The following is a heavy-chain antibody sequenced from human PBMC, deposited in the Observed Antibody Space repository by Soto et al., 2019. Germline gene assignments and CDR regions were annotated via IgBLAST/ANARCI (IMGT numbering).Heavy chain of an antibody. CDR2: ISYDGSNK. Sequence: QVQLVESGGGVVQPGRSLRLSCAASGFTFSSYGMHWVRQAPGKGLEWVAVISYDGSNKYYADSVKGRFTISRDNSKNTLYLQMNSLRAEDTAVYYCAQDLYAEAGTIVQYWGQGTLVSVSS. CDR1: GFTFSSYG. D-gene: IGHD6-13*01. CDR3: AQDLYAEAGTIVQY. J-gene: IGHJ4*02. V-gene: IGHV3-30*18.